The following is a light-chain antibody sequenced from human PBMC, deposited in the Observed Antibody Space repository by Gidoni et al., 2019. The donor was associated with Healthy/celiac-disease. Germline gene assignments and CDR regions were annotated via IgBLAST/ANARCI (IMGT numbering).Light chain of an antibody. J-gene: IGKJ5*01. CDR1: HSINTW. CDR3: QQYNRDSPT. V-gene: IGKV1-5*01. Sequence: DIQMTQSPSILSVSVGDRVTITCRASHSINTWLAWYRQKPGEAPKLLISDASNLENGVPSRFSGSGSGTEFTLTISSLQPDDFATYYGQQYNRDSPTFGQGTRLDIK. CDR2: DAS.